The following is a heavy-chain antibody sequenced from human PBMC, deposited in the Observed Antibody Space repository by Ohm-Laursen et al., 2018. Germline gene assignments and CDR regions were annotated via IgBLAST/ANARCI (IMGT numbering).Heavy chain of an antibody. Sequence: SLRLSCAASGFTLSAYWMSWVRQAPGKGLGWVANIKQDGSKTYYVDSVKGRFTISRDNAQNSLYLQMNSLRAEDTAVYYCARKLYYYDSGDKGWFDPWGQGTLVTVSS. CDR2: IKQDGSKT. J-gene: IGHJ5*02. D-gene: IGHD3-22*01. CDR3: ARKLYYYDSGDKGWFDP. CDR1: GFTLSAYW. V-gene: IGHV3-7*01.